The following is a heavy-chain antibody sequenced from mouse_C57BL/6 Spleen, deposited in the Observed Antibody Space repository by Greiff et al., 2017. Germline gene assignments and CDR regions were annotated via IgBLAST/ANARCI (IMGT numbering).Heavy chain of an antibody. V-gene: IGHV5-6*02. CDR1: GFTFSSYG. J-gene: IGHJ2*01. Sequence: DVMLVESGGDLVKPGGSLKLSCAASGFTFSSYGMSWVRQTPDKRLEWVATISSGGSYTYYPDSVKGRFTISRDNAKNTLYLQMSSLKSEDTAMYYCASLYYYGSEGYFDYWGQGTTLTVSS. D-gene: IGHD1-1*01. CDR2: ISSGGSYT. CDR3: ASLYYYGSEGYFDY.